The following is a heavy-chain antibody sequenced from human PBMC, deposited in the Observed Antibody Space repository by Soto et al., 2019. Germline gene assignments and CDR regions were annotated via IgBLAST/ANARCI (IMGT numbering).Heavy chain of an antibody. CDR3: AREEYRQLDH. D-gene: IGHD3-16*02. V-gene: IGHV1-18*04. CDR1: GYTFTNYG. Sequence: QVQLVQSGAEVKKPGASVKVSCKASGYTFTNYGISWVRHAPGQGLEWMGWISTNSGHTDYAQNLRGRVTMTTDTSTTTAYMELRSLRSDDTAVYYCAREEYRQLDHWGQGTLVTVSS. CDR2: ISTNSGHT. J-gene: IGHJ5*02.